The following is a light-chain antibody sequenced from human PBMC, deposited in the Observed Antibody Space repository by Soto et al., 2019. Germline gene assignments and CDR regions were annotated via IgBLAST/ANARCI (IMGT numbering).Light chain of an antibody. CDR2: EVA. CDR1: TSDIGTYKY. Sequence: QSALTQPASVSGSPGQSITISCTGTTSDIGTYKYVSWYQQHPGKAPKLMIYEVANRPSGVSNRFSGSKSGNTASLTISRLQAEDEADYYCSSYTIRGTLVLFGGGTKLPVL. V-gene: IGLV2-14*01. J-gene: IGLJ2*01. CDR3: SSYTIRGTLVL.